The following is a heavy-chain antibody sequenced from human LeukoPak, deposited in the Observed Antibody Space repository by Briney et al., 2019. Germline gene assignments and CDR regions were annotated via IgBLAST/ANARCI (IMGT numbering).Heavy chain of an antibody. V-gene: IGHV3-23*01. CDR3: AKEDVAQIHN. CDR1: GFTFSSYG. CDR2: ISGNADRT. Sequence: GGSLRLSCAASGFTFSSYGMHWVRQAPGKGLEWVSGISGNADRTYDADSVKGRFTISRDNSRATLYLQMNSLRAEDTAVYYCAKEDVAQIHNWGQGTLVTVSS. J-gene: IGHJ4*02. D-gene: IGHD5-24*01.